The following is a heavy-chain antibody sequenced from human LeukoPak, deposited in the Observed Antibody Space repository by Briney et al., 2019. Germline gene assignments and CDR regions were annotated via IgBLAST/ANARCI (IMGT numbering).Heavy chain of an antibody. CDR3: ARYSTTWPYWYFDL. J-gene: IGHJ2*01. D-gene: IGHD2/OR15-2a*01. CDR2: ISHSGNT. V-gene: IGHV4-30-2*01. CDR1: GGSINSGGYY. Sequence: PSETLSLTCSVSGGSINSGGYYWSWIRQHPGKGLEWIGYISHSGNTYCSPSLKSRVTISVDNSKNQFSLKLTSVTAADTAVYYCARYSTTWPYWYFDLWGRGTLVTVSS.